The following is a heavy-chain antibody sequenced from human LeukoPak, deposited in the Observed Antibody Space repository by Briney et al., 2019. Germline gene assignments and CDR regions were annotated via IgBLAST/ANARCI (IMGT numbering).Heavy chain of an antibody. D-gene: IGHD1-26*01. CDR3: ARSGLYSGSYGY. Sequence: GGSLRLSCAASGFSFSSYTMNWGRQAPGKGLEWISYISSSSSTIYYADSVKGRFTISRDNAKNSLYLQMNSLRDEDTAVYYCARSGLYSGSYGYWGQGNVVTVSS. CDR2: ISSSSSTI. V-gene: IGHV3-48*02. CDR1: GFSFSSYT. J-gene: IGHJ4*02.